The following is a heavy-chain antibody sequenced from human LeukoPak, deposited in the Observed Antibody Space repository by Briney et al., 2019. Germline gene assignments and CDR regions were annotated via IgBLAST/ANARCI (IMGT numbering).Heavy chain of an antibody. Sequence: PGGSLRLSCAASGFTFSSYEMNWVRQAPGKGLEWVSYISIGGRTQYYADSVKGRFTISRDNAKNSLYLQMNSLRAEDTAVYYCARENYYDSSGFDYWGQGTLVTVSS. D-gene: IGHD3-22*01. V-gene: IGHV3-48*03. J-gene: IGHJ4*02. CDR3: ARENYYDSSGFDY. CDR1: GFTFSSYE. CDR2: ISIGGRTQ.